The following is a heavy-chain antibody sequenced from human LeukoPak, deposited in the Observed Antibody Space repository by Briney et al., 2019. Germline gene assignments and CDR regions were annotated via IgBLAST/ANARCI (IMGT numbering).Heavy chain of an antibody. CDR1: GGSISSYY. J-gene: IGHJ5*02. CDR3: ARGLVVVTAIPKKTNWFDP. Sequence: SETLSLTCTVSGGSISSYYWSWIRQPAGKGLEWIGRIYTSGSTNYNPSLKSRVTMSVDTSKNQFSLKLSSVTAADTAVYYCARGLVVVTAIPKKTNWFDPWGQGTLVTVSS. D-gene: IGHD2-21*02. CDR2: IYTSGST. V-gene: IGHV4-4*07.